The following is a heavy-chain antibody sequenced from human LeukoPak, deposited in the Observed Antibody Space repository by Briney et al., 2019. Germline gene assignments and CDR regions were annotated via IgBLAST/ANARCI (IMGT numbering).Heavy chain of an antibody. Sequence: GASVKVSCKASGYTFTSYYMRWVRQAPGQGLEWMGILNPSGGSTSYAQKFQGRVTMTRDTSTSTVYMELSSLRSEDTAVYYCARVLIVVVPAAIEYYFDYWGQGTLVTVSS. J-gene: IGHJ4*02. V-gene: IGHV1-46*01. CDR2: LNPSGGST. D-gene: IGHD2-2*02. CDR3: ARVLIVVVPAAIEYYFDY. CDR1: GYTFTSYY.